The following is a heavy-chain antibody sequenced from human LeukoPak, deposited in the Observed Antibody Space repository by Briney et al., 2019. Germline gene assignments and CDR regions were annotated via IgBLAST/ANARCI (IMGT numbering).Heavy chain of an antibody. CDR1: GYTFTSYG. Sequence: ASVKVSCKASGYTFTSYGISWVRQAPGQGLEWMGWISAYNGNTNYAQKLQGRVTMTTDTSTSTAYTELRSLRSDDTAVYYCARDLTYAAYSSSWYLNWFDPWGQGTLVTVSS. J-gene: IGHJ5*02. CDR2: ISAYNGNT. V-gene: IGHV1-18*01. D-gene: IGHD6-13*01. CDR3: ARDLTYAAYSSSWYLNWFDP.